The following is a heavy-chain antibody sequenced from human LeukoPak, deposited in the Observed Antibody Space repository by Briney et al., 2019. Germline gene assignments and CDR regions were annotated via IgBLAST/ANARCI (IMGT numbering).Heavy chain of an antibody. D-gene: IGHD3-22*01. CDR3: ARDLETLPLTTPVGY. J-gene: IGHJ4*02. Sequence: GGSLRLSCAASGFTFSSYGMHWVRQAPGKGLEWVAVIWYDGSNKYYADSVKGRFTISRDNSKNTLYLQMNSLRAEDTAVYYCARDLETLPLTTPVGYWGQGTLVTVSS. CDR2: IWYDGSNK. V-gene: IGHV3-33*01. CDR1: GFTFSSYG.